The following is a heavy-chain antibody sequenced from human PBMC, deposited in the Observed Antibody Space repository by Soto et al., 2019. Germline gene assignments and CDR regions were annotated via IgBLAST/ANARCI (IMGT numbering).Heavy chain of an antibody. V-gene: IGHV3-74*03. Sequence: GGSLRLSCAASGFTFSDYYMHWVRQTPGKGLVWVLYISGDGRSTTYADSVKGRFTISRDNAKNTLYLQMNSLRVDDTAVYYCTRDDSEWPKKPKGYWGQGTLVTVSS. CDR2: ISGDGRST. J-gene: IGHJ4*02. D-gene: IGHD3-3*01. CDR1: GFTFSDYY. CDR3: TRDDSEWPKKPKGY.